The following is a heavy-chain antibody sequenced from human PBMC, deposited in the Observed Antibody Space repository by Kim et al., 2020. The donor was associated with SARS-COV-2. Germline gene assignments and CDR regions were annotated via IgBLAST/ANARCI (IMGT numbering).Heavy chain of an antibody. D-gene: IGHD3-22*01. CDR2: ISWDGGST. Sequence: GGSLRLSCAASGFTFDDYTMHWVRQAPGKGLEWVSLISWDGGSTYYADSVKGRFTISRDNSKNSLYLQMNSLRTEDTALYYCAKDIKSSYYYDSSGYFDYWGQGTLVTVSS. J-gene: IGHJ4*02. V-gene: IGHV3-43*01. CDR3: AKDIKSSYYYDSSGYFDY. CDR1: GFTFDDYT.